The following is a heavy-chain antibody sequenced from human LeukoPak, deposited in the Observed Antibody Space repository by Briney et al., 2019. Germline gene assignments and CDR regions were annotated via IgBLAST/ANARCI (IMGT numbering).Heavy chain of an antibody. D-gene: IGHD3-10*01. Sequence: ASVKVSCKASGYTFTSYDINWVRQASGQGLEWMGWMNINSGNTGYAQKFQGRVTMTRNTSISTAYMELSSLRSEDTAVYYCARVPPGTMVRGVIITGRRGGSRGYNWFDPWGQGTLVTVSS. J-gene: IGHJ5*02. CDR2: MNINSGNT. CDR1: GYTFTSYD. CDR3: ARVPPGTMVRGVIITGRRGGSRGYNWFDP. V-gene: IGHV1-8*01.